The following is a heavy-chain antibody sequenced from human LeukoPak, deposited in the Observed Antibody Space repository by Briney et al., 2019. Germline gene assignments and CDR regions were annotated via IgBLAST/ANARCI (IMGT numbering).Heavy chain of an antibody. D-gene: IGHD3-10*02. CDR2: ISSSGSTI. J-gene: IGHJ6*04. Sequence: GGSLRLSCAASGFTFSSYEMNWVRQAPGKGLEWVSYISSSGSTIYYADSVNCRFTISRDNAKNSLYLQMNSLRAEDTAVYYCAELGITMIGGVWGKGTTVTISS. V-gene: IGHV3-48*03. CDR3: AELGITMIGGV. CDR1: GFTFSSYE.